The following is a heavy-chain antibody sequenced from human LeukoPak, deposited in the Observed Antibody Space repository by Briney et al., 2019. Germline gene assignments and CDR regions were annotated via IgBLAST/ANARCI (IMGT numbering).Heavy chain of an antibody. V-gene: IGHV1-69*06. J-gene: IGHJ6*04. CDR3: ARAPTGYSGYDYYYYSMDV. CDR1: GGTFSSYA. Sequence: SVKVSCKASGGTFSSYAISWVRQAPGQGLEWMGGIIPIFGTANYAQKFQGRVTITADKSTSTAYMELSSLRSEDTAVYYCARAPTGYSGYDYYYYSMDVWGKGTTVTVSS. CDR2: IIPIFGTA. D-gene: IGHD5-12*01.